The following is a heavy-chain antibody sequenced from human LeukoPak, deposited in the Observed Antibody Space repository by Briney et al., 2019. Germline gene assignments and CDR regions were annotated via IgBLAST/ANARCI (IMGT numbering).Heavy chain of an antibody. V-gene: IGHV4-38-2*02. CDR1: GYSISSGYY. J-gene: IGHJ4*02. CDR2: IYHSGST. CDR3: ARVHSWSGPDF. Sequence: SETLSLTCTVSGYSISSGYYWGWIRPPPGKGLEWIGGIYHSGSTYYSPSLKSRVSISIDTSKNQFSLNLSSVTAADTAIYSCARVHSWSGPDFWGQGTLVTVSS. D-gene: IGHD3-3*01.